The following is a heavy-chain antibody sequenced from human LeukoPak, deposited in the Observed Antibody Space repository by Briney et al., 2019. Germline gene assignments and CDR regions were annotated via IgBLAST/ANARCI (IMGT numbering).Heavy chain of an antibody. CDR2: INHSGST. J-gene: IGHJ4*02. D-gene: IGHD3-9*01. CDR1: GGSFSGYY. Sequence: PSETLSLTCAVYGGSFSGYYWSWIRQPPGKGLEWIGEINHSGSTNYNPSLKSRVTMSVDTSKNQFSLKMTSVSAADTAVYFCARLTKGRYFDYIFAFWGQGILVTVSS. CDR3: ARLTKGRYFDYIFAF. V-gene: IGHV4-34*01.